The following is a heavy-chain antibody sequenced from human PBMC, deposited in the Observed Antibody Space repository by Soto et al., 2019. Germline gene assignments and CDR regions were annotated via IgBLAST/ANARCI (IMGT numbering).Heavy chain of an antibody. J-gene: IGHJ5*02. CDR1: GGSFSGYY. Sequence: SETLSLTCAVYGGSFSGYYWSWIRQPPGKGLGWIGEINHSGSTNYNPSLNSRVTISVDTSKNQFSLKLSSVTAADTAVYYCARGRTTFLIAAAGTIRWFDPWGQGTLVTVSS. CDR2: INHSGST. D-gene: IGHD6-13*01. V-gene: IGHV4-34*01. CDR3: ARGRTTFLIAAAGTIRWFDP.